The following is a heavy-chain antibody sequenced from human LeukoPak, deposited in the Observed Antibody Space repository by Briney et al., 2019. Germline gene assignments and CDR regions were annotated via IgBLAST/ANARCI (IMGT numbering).Heavy chain of an antibody. CDR3: ARRTFLNAFDI. Sequence: GGSLRLSCAASGFIFSTYAMHWVRQAPGKGQEHVSGISRNGNTTSYANSVKGRFTISRDNSKNTLYLQMGSLRAEDMAVYYCARRTFLNAFDIWGQGTMVTVSS. D-gene: IGHD1-1*01. J-gene: IGHJ3*02. CDR2: ISRNGNTT. CDR1: GFIFSTYA. V-gene: IGHV3-64*01.